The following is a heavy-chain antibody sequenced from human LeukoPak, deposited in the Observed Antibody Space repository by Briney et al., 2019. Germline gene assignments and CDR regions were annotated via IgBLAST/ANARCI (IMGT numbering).Heavy chain of an antibody. CDR3: AKAGGYPDAFDI. J-gene: IGHJ3*02. V-gene: IGHV3-23*01. Sequence: GGSLRLSCAASGFTFSSYAMSWVRQAPGKGLEWVSHISGSGGSTYYADSVKGRFTISRDNSRNTLYLQMNSLRAEDTAVYYCAKAGGYPDAFDIWGQGTMVTVSS. CDR1: GFTFSSYA. CDR2: ISGSGGST. D-gene: IGHD2-8*02.